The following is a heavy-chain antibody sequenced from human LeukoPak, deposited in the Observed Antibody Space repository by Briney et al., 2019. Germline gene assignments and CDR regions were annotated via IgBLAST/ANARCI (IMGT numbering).Heavy chain of an antibody. CDR3: ARDSTMTDGMDV. CDR2: INPSGGST. D-gene: IGHD2-2*01. V-gene: IGHV1-46*01. J-gene: IGHJ6*04. CDR1: GYTFTSYY. Sequence: ASVKVSCKASGYTFTSYYMHWVRQAPGQGLEWMGMINPSGGSTSYAQKFQGRVTMTRDTSTSTVYMELSSLRSEDTAVYYCARDSTMTDGMDVWGKGTTVTVSS.